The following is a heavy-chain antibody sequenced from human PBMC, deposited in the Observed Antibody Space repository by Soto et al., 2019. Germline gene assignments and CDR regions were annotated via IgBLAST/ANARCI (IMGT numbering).Heavy chain of an antibody. Sequence: SETLSLTCTVSGDSINTDYYWSLIRQPPGKGLEWIGHIYYTGGTFYSPSLKSRLALSVDTSKNQFSLRLSSVTAADTAVYYCATDTASKDFDSHSYYPHFDSWGQGALVTVSS. J-gene: IGHJ5*01. CDR2: IYYTGGT. CDR3: ATDTASKDFDSHSYYPHFDS. D-gene: IGHD3-22*01. V-gene: IGHV4-30-4*01. CDR1: GDSINTDYY.